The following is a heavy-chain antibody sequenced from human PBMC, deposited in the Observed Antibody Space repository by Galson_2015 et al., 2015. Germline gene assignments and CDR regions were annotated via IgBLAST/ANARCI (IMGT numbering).Heavy chain of an antibody. CDR1: GFTFSSYA. Sequence: SLRLSCAASGFTFSSYAMHWVRQAPGKGLEWVAVISYDGSNKYYADSVKGRFTISRDNSKNTLYLQMNSLRAEDTAVYYCARDMRQQLTVYYYYGMDVWGQGTTVTVSS. CDR2: ISYDGSNK. J-gene: IGHJ6*02. CDR3: ARDMRQQLTVYYYYGMDV. D-gene: IGHD6-13*01. V-gene: IGHV3-30-3*01.